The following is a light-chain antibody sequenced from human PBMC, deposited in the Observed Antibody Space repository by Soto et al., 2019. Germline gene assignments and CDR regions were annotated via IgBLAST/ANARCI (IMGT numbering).Light chain of an antibody. CDR1: QSISSN. Sequence: EIVMTQSPATLSVSPGERATLSCRASQSISSNLAWYQQKPGQAPRLLIYGASTRATGIPARLSGSGSGTEFTLTISSLQSEDFALYYCQQYTYWPLTFGGGTKVEIK. CDR2: GAS. J-gene: IGKJ4*01. CDR3: QQYTYWPLT. V-gene: IGKV3-15*01.